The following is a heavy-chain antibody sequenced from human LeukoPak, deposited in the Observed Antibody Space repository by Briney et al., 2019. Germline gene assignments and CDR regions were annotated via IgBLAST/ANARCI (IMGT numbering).Heavy chain of an antibody. CDR3: AREDQLLYPIFDY. CDR2: ISWNSGSI. CDR1: GFTFDDYA. Sequence: PGRSLRLSCAASGFTFDDYAMYWVRQAPGKGLEWVSGISWNSGSIGYADSVKGRFTISRDNAKNSLYMQMNSLRAEDTAVYYCAREDQLLYPIFDYWGQGTLVTVSS. J-gene: IGHJ4*02. V-gene: IGHV3-9*01. D-gene: IGHD2-2*02.